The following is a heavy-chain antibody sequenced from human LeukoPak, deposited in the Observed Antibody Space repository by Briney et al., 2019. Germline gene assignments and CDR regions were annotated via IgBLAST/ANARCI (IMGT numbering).Heavy chain of an antibody. Sequence: GASVKVSCKASGYTFTSYGISWVRQAPGQGLEWMGWISAYNGNTNYAQKLQGRVTMTTDTSTSTAYMELRSLRSDDTAVYYCAKDPGAHYYGSGSYRRGSYFDYWGQGTLVTVSS. V-gene: IGHV1-18*01. CDR1: GYTFTSYG. D-gene: IGHD3-10*01. CDR3: AKDPGAHYYGSGSYRRGSYFDY. J-gene: IGHJ4*02. CDR2: ISAYNGNT.